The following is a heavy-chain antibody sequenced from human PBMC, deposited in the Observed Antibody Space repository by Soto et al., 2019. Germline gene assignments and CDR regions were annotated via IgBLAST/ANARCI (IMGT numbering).Heavy chain of an antibody. D-gene: IGHD6-19*01. J-gene: IGHJ3*02. CDR2: IVVGSGNT. Sequence: SVKVSCQASGFPFTSSAVQWVRQARGQRLEWIGWIVVGSGNTNYAQNSQERVTITRDMTTSTAPMMLSSQSTEPTAVYYCAANEATKRAGFDSWGQGTMVTVAS. V-gene: IGHV1-58*01. CDR3: AANEATKRAGFDS. CDR1: GFPFTSSA.